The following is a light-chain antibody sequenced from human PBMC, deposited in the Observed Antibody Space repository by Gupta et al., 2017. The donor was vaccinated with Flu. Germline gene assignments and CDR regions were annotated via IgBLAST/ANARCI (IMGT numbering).Light chain of an antibody. CDR1: RHIGDS. CDR2: SAS. CDR3: QKRHSIPRT. Sequence: EIQLTQSPPSLSAAVGDRVTITCRASRHIGDSLSWYQQRPGRSPVLLVHSASSLETGVSSSFSGGGSGTDFTLSISDRQPEDSATYYCQKRHSIPRTFGHGTTVDVK. J-gene: IGKJ1*01. V-gene: IGKV1-39*01.